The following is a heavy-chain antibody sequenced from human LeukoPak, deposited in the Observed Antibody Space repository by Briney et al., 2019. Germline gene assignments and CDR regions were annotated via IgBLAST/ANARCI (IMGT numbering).Heavy chain of an antibody. CDR3: AKGGGAAADTYADY. D-gene: IGHD6-13*01. J-gene: IGHJ4*02. CDR1: GFTFSNYA. V-gene: IGHV3-23*01. CDR2: ISGSGGST. Sequence: GGSLRLSCAASGFTFSNYAMSWVRQAPGKGLEWVSAISGSGGSTYYADSVKARFTISRDNSKNTLYLQMNSLRAEDTAVYYCAKGGGAAADTYADYWGQGTLVTVSS.